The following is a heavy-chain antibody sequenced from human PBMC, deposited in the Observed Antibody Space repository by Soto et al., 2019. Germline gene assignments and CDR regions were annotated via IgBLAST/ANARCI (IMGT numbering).Heavy chain of an antibody. J-gene: IGHJ6*02. V-gene: IGHV3-33*01. Sequence: GGSLRLSCAASGFTFSSYGMHWVRQAPGKGLEWVAVIWYDGSNKWYADSVKGRFTISRDNSKNTLYLQMNSLRAEDTAVYSCARDRGYSGYDSPRFYYGMDVWGQGTTVTAP. D-gene: IGHD5-12*01. CDR3: ARDRGYSGYDSPRFYYGMDV. CDR1: GFTFSSYG. CDR2: IWYDGSNK.